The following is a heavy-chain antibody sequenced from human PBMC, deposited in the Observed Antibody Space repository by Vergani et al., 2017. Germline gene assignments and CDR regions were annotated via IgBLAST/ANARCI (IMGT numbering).Heavy chain of an antibody. CDR1: GGTFSSYT. D-gene: IGHD3-22*01. V-gene: IGHV1-69*08. CDR3: AREIVRXITMIVVVTDWFDP. Sequence: QVQLVQSGAEVKKPGSSVKVSCKASGGTFSSYTISWVRQAPGQGLEWMGRIIPILGIANYAQKFQGRVTITADKSTSTAYMELSSLRSEDTAVYYCAREIVRXITMIVVVTDWFDPWGQGTLVTVSS. J-gene: IGHJ5*02. CDR2: IIPILGIA.